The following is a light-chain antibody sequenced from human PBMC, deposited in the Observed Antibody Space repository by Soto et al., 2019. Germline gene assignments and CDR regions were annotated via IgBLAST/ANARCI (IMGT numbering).Light chain of an antibody. V-gene: IGKV3-20*01. CDR1: QSVSSN. CDR3: QQYGYSPIT. Sequence: EIVLTQSPATLSLSPGERATLSCRASQSVSSNLAWYQQKPGQAPRLLIYGASSRATGSPDRFSGGGSGTDFTLTISRLEPEDFAVYYCQQYGYSPITFGQGTRLEIK. CDR2: GAS. J-gene: IGKJ5*01.